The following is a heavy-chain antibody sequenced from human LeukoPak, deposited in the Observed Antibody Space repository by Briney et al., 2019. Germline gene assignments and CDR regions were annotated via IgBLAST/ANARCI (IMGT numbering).Heavy chain of an antibody. J-gene: IGHJ4*02. Sequence: GGSLRLSCAASGFTFSSYEINWVRQAPGEGLEWVSYISSSGSTIYYADSVKGRFTISRDNAKNSLYLQMNSLRAEDTAVYYCARDYDSRTDGFDYWGQGTLVTVSS. CDR3: ARDYDSRTDGFDY. CDR1: GFTFSSYE. D-gene: IGHD3-22*01. CDR2: ISSSGSTI. V-gene: IGHV3-48*03.